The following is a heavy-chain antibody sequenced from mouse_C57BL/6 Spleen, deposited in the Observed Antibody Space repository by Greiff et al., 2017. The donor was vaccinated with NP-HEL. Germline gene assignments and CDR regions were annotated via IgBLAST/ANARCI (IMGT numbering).Heavy chain of an antibody. CDR3: ASPGDYGYAMDY. V-gene: IGHV1-52*01. Sequence: QVQLQQPGAELVRPGSSVKLSCKASGYTFTSYWMHWVKQRPIQGLEWIGNIDPSDSETHYNQKFKDKATLTVDQSSSTDYMQLSSLTSEDSAVYYCASPGDYGYAMDYWGQGTSVTVSA. CDR2: IDPSDSET. J-gene: IGHJ4*01. D-gene: IGHD2-4*01. CDR1: GYTFTSYW.